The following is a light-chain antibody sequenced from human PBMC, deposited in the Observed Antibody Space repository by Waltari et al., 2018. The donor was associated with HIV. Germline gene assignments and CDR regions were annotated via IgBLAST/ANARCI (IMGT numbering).Light chain of an antibody. J-gene: IGLJ2*01. V-gene: IGLV2-8*01. Sequence: QSALTQPPSASGSPGQSVPISCTGTSSDVGGYNYVSWYHQHPGKAPKVMIYGVNKRPSGVPDRFSGSESGNTASLTVSGLQAEDEAEYYGSSYAGSNNVVFGGGTKLTVL. CDR1: SSDVGGYNY. CDR2: GVN. CDR3: SSYAGSNNVV.